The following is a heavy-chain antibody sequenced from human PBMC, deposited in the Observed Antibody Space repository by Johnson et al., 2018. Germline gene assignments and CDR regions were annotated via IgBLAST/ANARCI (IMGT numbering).Heavy chain of an antibody. CDR1: GFTFSTYT. CDR3: ARVGGTYYYYYMDV. V-gene: IGHV3-30-3*01. Sequence: QVQLVQSGGGVVQPGRSLTLSCAASGFTFSTYTMHWVRRAPGKGLEWVAVISYDGGNKYYADSVQGRFTISRDNSKNTLYLQMGSLRAEDMAVYYCARVGGTYYYYYMDVWGKGTTVTVSS. J-gene: IGHJ6*03. CDR2: ISYDGGNK. D-gene: IGHD3-10*01.